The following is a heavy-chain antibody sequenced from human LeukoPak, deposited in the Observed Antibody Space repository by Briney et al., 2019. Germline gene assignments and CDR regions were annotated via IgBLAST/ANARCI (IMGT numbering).Heavy chain of an antibody. Sequence: SETLSLTRTVSGYSISSGYQWGWIRQTPGEGLEYIASMYHSGTTYYNPSLKSRVTVSIDTSKNQFSLRLHSVTAADTAVYYCARESTVRTARCFDCWGQGTLVTVSS. V-gene: IGHV4-38-2*02. J-gene: IGHJ4*02. CDR2: MYHSGTT. D-gene: IGHD4-17*01. CDR3: ARESTVRTARCFDC. CDR1: GYSISSGYQ.